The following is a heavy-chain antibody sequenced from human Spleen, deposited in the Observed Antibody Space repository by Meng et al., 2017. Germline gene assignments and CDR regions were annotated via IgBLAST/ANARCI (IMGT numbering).Heavy chain of an antibody. CDR2: INHSGST. V-gene: IGHV4-34*02. CDR1: GGSFSDYY. CDR3: ARGPTTMAHDFDY. Sequence: QQWGAGLLKPSEPLSLTCVVSGGSFSDYYWSWFRQPPGKGLEWIGEINHSGSTNYNPSLESRATISVDTSQNNLSLKLSSVTAADSAVYYCARGPTTMAHDFDYWGQGTLVTVSS. J-gene: IGHJ4*02. D-gene: IGHD4-11*01.